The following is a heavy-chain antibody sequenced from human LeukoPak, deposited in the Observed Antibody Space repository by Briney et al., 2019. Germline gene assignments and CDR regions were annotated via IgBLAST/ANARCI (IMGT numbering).Heavy chain of an antibody. Sequence: GGSLRLSCAASGFTFSSYWMSWVRQAPGKGLEWVANIKQDGSEKYYVDSVKGRFTISRDNAKNSLYLQMNSLRAEDTAVYYCARVIVVVPAATFDYWGQGTLVTVSS. V-gene: IGHV3-7*03. CDR3: ARVIVVVPAATFDY. CDR1: GFTFSSYW. J-gene: IGHJ4*02. D-gene: IGHD2-2*01. CDR2: IKQDGSEK.